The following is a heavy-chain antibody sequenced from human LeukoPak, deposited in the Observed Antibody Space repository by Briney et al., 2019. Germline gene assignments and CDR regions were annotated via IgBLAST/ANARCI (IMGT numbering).Heavy chain of an antibody. J-gene: IGHJ4*02. CDR3: ASQYDSGTLAYGY. V-gene: IGHV4-59*08. CDR2: INYSGST. D-gene: IGHD3-10*01. Sequence: SETLSLTCTVSGGSISRYYWTWIRQPPGKGLEWIGYINYSGSTHFNPSLKRRVTMSMDTSKNQFSLQLSSVTATDTAMYYCASQYDSGTLAYGYWGQGTLVTVSS. CDR1: GGSISRYY.